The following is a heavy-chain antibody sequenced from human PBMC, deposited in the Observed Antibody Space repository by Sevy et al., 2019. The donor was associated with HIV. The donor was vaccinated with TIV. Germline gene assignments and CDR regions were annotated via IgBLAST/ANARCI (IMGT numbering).Heavy chain of an antibody. CDR2: FSGTDGSGTDGTT. CDR1: GFKFDNYD. Sequence: GGSLRLSCAASGFKFDNYDFSWVRQAPGKGLEWVSGFSGTDGSGTDGTTYYTDSGKGRFIISRDNSKNRLYLEMNSLSVDDTAVYYCAKAARYSSVWYSTGEPFDYWGQGTLVTVSS. D-gene: IGHD6-13*01. CDR3: AKAARYSSVWYSTGEPFDY. J-gene: IGHJ4*02. V-gene: IGHV3-23*01.